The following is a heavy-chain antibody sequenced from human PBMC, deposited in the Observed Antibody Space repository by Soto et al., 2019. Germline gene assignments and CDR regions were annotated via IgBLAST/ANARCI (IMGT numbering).Heavy chain of an antibody. Sequence: XSVKVSCKASVYTFTSYGISWVRQAPGQGLEWMGWISAYNGNTNYAQKLQGRVTMTTDTSTSTAYMELRSLRSDDTAVYYCARVSRIFGVVTDFDYWGQGTLVTVSS. CDR3: ARVSRIFGVVTDFDY. CDR1: VYTFTSYG. CDR2: ISAYNGNT. V-gene: IGHV1-18*01. D-gene: IGHD3-3*01. J-gene: IGHJ4*02.